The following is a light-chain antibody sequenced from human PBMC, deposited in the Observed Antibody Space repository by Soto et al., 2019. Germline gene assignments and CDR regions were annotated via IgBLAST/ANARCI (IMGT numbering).Light chain of an antibody. CDR3: QQYHNLPTWT. CDR2: GAS. Sequence: EIVMTQSPATLSVSPGERATLSCRASQSVSNNLAWYQQKPGQAPRLLIYGASTRATGIPARFSGSGSGTEFTLTISILQSKDFAVYYCQQYHNLPTWTFGHGTKVKIK. J-gene: IGKJ1*01. V-gene: IGKV3-15*01. CDR1: QSVSNN.